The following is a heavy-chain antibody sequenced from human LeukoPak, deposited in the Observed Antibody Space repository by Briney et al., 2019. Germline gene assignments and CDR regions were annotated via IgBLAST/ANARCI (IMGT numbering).Heavy chain of an antibody. D-gene: IGHD6-19*01. Sequence: GGSLRLSCAASGFTFSTYRMNWVRQAPGKGLEWVSYISSSSSSIYYADSVKGRFTISRDNAKNSLSLQMNSLRAEDTAVYYCARDIRTSGWYGPDYWGQGTLVTVSS. CDR1: GFTFSTYR. J-gene: IGHJ4*02. CDR3: ARDIRTSGWYGPDY. CDR2: ISSSSSSI. V-gene: IGHV3-21*05.